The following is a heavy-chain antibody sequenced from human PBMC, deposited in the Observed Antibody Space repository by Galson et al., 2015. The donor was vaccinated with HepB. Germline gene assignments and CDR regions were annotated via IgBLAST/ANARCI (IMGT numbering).Heavy chain of an antibody. J-gene: IGHJ6*02. V-gene: IGHV3-23*01. CDR2: ISGSGGST. D-gene: IGHD3-10*01. CDR1: GFTFSSYA. Sequence: SLRLSCAASGFTFSSYAMSWVRQAPGKGLEWVSAISGSGGSTYYADSVKGRFTISRDNSKNTLYLQMNSLRAEDTAVYYCAKVPGGVWFGEGPRGYYYYGMDVWGQGTTVTVSS. CDR3: AKVPGGVWFGEGPRGYYYYGMDV.